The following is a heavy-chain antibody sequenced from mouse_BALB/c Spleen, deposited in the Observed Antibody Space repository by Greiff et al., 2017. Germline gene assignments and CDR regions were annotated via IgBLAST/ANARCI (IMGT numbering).Heavy chain of an antibody. CDR3: ARLKLGRSYFDY. D-gene: IGHD4-1*01. Sequence: EVQRVESGGGLVQPGGSLRLSCATSGFTFTDYYMSWVRQPPGKALEWLGFIRNKANGYTTEYSASVKGRFTISRDNSQSILYLQMNTLRAEDSATYYCARLKLGRSYFDYWGQGTTLTVSS. V-gene: IGHV7-3*02. CDR1: GFTFTDYY. CDR2: IRNKANGYTT. J-gene: IGHJ2*01.